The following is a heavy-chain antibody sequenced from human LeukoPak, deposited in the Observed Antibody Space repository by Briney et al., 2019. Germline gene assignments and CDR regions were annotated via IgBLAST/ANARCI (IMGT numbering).Heavy chain of an antibody. CDR3: ARHRSGGSQDDAFDI. V-gene: IGHV3-7*01. Sequence: GGSLRLSCAASEFTFPMYWMTWVRQAPGKGLEWVADIKQDGSEKYYVDSVKGRFTISRQNAKNSPFLQMNSLRAEDTAVYYCARHRSGGSQDDAFDIWGQGTMVTVSS. CDR2: IKQDGSEK. J-gene: IGHJ3*02. CDR1: EFTFPMYW. D-gene: IGHD2-15*01.